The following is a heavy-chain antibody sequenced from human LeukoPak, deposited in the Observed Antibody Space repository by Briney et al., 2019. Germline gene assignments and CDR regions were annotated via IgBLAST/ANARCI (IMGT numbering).Heavy chain of an antibody. J-gene: IGHJ5*02. Sequence: ASVKVSCKASGGTFSSYAISWVRQAPGQGLEWMGGIIPIFGTANYAQKFQGKVTITADESTSTAYMELSSLRSEDTAVYYCARRMTTVFDSWFDPWGQGTLVTVSS. V-gene: IGHV1-69*01. D-gene: IGHD4-17*01. CDR1: GGTFSSYA. CDR3: ARRMTTVFDSWFDP. CDR2: IIPIFGTA.